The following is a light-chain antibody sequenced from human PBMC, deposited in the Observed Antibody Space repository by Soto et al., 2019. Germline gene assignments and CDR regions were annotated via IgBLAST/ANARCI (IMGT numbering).Light chain of an antibody. CDR1: SSDVGGYNY. CDR3: STYTSSTGV. CDR2: EVS. V-gene: IGLV2-14*01. J-gene: IGLJ1*01. Sequence: QSLLTQPASVSGSPGQSLTISCTGTSSDVGGYNYVSWYQQHPGKAPKLMIYEVSNRPSGVSNRFSGSKSGNTASLTISALRAEDQAEDYGSTYTSSTGVFGTETKVTLL.